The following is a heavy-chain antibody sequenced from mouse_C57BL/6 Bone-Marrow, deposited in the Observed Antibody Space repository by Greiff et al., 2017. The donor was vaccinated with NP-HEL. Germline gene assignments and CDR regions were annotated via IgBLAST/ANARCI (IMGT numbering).Heavy chain of an antibody. Sequence: EVKLVESGGGLVKPGGSLKLSCAASGFTFSDYGMHWVRQAPEKGLEWVAYISSGSSTIYYADTVKGRFTISRDNAKNTLFLQMTSLRSEDTAMYYCARDGNSSPFAYWGQGTLVTVSA. V-gene: IGHV5-17*01. CDR2: ISSGSSTI. J-gene: IGHJ3*01. CDR1: GFTFSDYG. CDR3: ARDGNSSPFAY. D-gene: IGHD2-1*01.